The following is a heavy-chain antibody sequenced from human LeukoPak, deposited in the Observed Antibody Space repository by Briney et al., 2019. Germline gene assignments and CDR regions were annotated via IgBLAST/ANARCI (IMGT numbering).Heavy chain of an antibody. V-gene: IGHV3-23*01. Sequence: GGSLRLSCAASGFTFSSYAMSWVRQAPGKGLEWVSAISGSGGSTYYADSVKGRFTISRDNSKHTLYLQMNSLRAEDTAVYYCAKDISPRKVVVVAATGYWGQGTLVTVSS. CDR2: ISGSGGST. J-gene: IGHJ4*02. CDR3: AKDISPRKVVVVAATGY. D-gene: IGHD2-15*01. CDR1: GFTFSSYA.